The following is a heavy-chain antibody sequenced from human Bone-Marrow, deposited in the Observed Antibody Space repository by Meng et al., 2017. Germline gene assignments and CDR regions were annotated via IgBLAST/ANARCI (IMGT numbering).Heavy chain of an antibody. CDR2: INHSGST. Sequence: GSLRLSCVVSGGSFSDYYWSWIRQPPGKGLEWIGEINHSGSTNYNPSLESRATISVDTSQNNLSLKLSSVTAADSAVYYCARGPTAMAHDFDYWGQGTLVTVSS. J-gene: IGHJ4*02. V-gene: IGHV4-34*01. D-gene: IGHD6-19*01. CDR1: GGSFSDYY. CDR3: ARGPTAMAHDFDY.